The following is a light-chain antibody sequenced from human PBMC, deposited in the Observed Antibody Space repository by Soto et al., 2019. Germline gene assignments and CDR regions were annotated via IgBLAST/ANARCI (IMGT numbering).Light chain of an antibody. CDR1: QSISSY. Sequence: DIQMTQSPSSLSASVGDRVTITCRASQSISSYLNWYKQKPGKAPKLLIYAVSRLQSGVPSRFSGSGSGTDFTLPISSLQPEDFATYYCQQSYSTPWTFGQGTKVDIK. CDR3: QQSYSTPWT. V-gene: IGKV1-39*01. J-gene: IGKJ1*01. CDR2: AVS.